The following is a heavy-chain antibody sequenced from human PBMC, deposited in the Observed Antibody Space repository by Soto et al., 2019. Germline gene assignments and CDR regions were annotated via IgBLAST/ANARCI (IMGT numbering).Heavy chain of an antibody. J-gene: IGHJ4*02. V-gene: IGHV3-21*01. D-gene: IGHD5-12*01. Sequence: GGSLRLSCAASGFTFSGYSMNWVRQAPGKGLEWVSSISSSSSYIYYADSVKGRFTISRDNAKNSLYLQMNSLRAEDTAVYYCAREGYSGYVEYFDYWGQGTLVTVSS. CDR2: ISSSSSYI. CDR3: AREGYSGYVEYFDY. CDR1: GFTFSGYS.